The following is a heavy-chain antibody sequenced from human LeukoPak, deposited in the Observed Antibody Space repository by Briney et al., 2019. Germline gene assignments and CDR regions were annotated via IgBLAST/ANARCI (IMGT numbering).Heavy chain of an antibody. CDR1: GGSISSSSYY. J-gene: IGHJ4*02. Sequence: SETLSLTCTVSGGSISSSSYYWGWIRQPPGKGLEWIGSIYYSGSTYYNLSLKSRVTISVDTSKNQFSLKLSSVTAADTAVYYCARAVVVAALDYWGQGTLVTVSS. V-gene: IGHV4-39*07. D-gene: IGHD2-15*01. CDR3: ARAVVVAALDY. CDR2: IYYSGST.